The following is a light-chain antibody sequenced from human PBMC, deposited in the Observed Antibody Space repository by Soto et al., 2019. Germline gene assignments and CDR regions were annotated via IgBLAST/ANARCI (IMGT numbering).Light chain of an antibody. Sequence: EIVMTQSPATLSVSPGDTATLSCRASQSVSSSLAWYQQKPGQAPRLLMYGASTRAAGVPARFSGSGSGTEFPLTISSLQSEDFAVYYCQQYNNWPRAFGQGTKLEIK. CDR2: GAS. J-gene: IGKJ2*01. CDR3: QQYNNWPRA. V-gene: IGKV3-15*01. CDR1: QSVSSS.